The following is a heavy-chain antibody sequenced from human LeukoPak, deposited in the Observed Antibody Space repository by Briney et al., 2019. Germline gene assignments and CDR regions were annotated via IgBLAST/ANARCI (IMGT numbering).Heavy chain of an antibody. V-gene: IGHV1-8*01. Sequence: ASVKVSCKASGYTFTSYDINWVRQATGQGLEWMGWMNPNSGNTGYAQKFQGRVTMTRNTSISTAYMELSSLRSEDTAVYYCAGYYDFWSGYYTFAHWGQGTLVTVSS. CDR2: MNPNSGNT. J-gene: IGHJ4*02. CDR3: AGYYDFWSGYYTFAH. D-gene: IGHD3-3*01. CDR1: GYTFTSYD.